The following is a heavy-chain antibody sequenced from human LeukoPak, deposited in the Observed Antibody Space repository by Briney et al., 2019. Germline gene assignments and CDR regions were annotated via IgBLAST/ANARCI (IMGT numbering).Heavy chain of an antibody. CDR2: INHSGST. V-gene: IGHV4-34*01. D-gene: IGHD3-3*01. J-gene: IGHJ6*03. CDR3: ARGGYYDFWSGYYLGFDYYYYMDV. Sequence: SETLSLPFAVYGGSFSGYYWSWIRQPPGKGLEWIGEINHSGSTNYNPSLKSRVTISVDTSKNQFSLKLSSVTAADTAVYYCARGGYYDFWSGYYLGFDYYYYMDVWGKGTTVTVS. CDR1: GGSFSGYY.